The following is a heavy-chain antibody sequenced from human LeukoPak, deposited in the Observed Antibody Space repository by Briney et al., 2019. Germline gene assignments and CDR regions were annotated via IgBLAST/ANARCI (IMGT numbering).Heavy chain of an antibody. D-gene: IGHD4-17*01. CDR3: ARDDVTTGGAIDY. CDR2: INPNSGGT. V-gene: IGHV1-2*02. Sequence: ASVKVSCKASGYTFTGYYMHWVRQAPGQGLEWMGWINPNSGGTNYAQKFQGRVTMTRYTSISTAYMELSRLRSDDTAVYYCARDDVTTGGAIDYWGQGTLVTVSS. J-gene: IGHJ4*02. CDR1: GYTFTGYY.